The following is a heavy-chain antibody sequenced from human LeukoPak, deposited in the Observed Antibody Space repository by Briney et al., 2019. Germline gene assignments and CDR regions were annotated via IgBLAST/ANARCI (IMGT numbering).Heavy chain of an antibody. CDR2: IKKDGSEK. D-gene: IGHD1-26*01. V-gene: IGHV3-7*03. CDR3: TREGVYSGSYNGAFDD. Sequence: PGGSLRLSCAASGFTFSTYWMSWVRQAPGKGLEWVANIKKDGSEKYYVDSVKGRFTIFRDNAKNSLSLQMNSLRAEDTAVYYCTREGVYSGSYNGAFDDWGQGTLVTVSS. J-gene: IGHJ4*02. CDR1: GFTFSTYW.